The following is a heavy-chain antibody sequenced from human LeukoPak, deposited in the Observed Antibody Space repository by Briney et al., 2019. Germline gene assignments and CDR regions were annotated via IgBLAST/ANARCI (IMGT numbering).Heavy chain of an antibody. CDR1: GYALTELS. CDR2: FDPEDGET. D-gene: IGHD6-19*01. V-gene: IGHV1-24*01. Sequence: ASVKVSCKVSGYALTELSMHWVRQAPGKGLEWMGGFDPEDGETIYAQKFQGRVTMTEDTSTDTAYMELSSLRSEDTAVYYCAISIAVAGTFDYWGQGTLVTVSS. J-gene: IGHJ4*02. CDR3: AISIAVAGTFDY.